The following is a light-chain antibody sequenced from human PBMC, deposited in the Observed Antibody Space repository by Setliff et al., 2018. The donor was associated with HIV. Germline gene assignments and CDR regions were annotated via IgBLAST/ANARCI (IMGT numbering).Light chain of an antibody. CDR1: SSDVGTYNY. CDR3: CSYAGSSTLGV. Sequence: QSVLTQPPSASGSPGQSVTISCTGTSSDVGTYNYVSWYQQHPGKAPKLMIYEVNKRPSGVPDRFSGSKSGNTASLTISGLQAEDEADYYCCSYAGSSTLGVFGTGTKGTVL. V-gene: IGLV2-8*01. CDR2: EVN. J-gene: IGLJ1*01.